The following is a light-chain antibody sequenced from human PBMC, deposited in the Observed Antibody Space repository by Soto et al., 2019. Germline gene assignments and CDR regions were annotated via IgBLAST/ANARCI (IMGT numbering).Light chain of an antibody. CDR3: RSYTTSNTRQIV. CDR2: DVS. V-gene: IGLV2-14*03. J-gene: IGLJ1*01. Sequence: QSVLTQPASVSGSPGQSITISCTGTSSDVGGYNYVSWYQHHPGKAPKLIIYDVSNRPSGVSIRFSGSKSDNTASLTISGLQPEDEADYHCRSYTTSNTRQIVFGTGTKVTV. CDR1: SSDVGGYNY.